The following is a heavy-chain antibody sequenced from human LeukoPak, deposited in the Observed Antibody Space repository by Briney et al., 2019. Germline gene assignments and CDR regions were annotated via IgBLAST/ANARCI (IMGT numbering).Heavy chain of an antibody. V-gene: IGHV3-49*04. J-gene: IGHJ4*02. CDR2: IRSKAYGGTS. Sequence: PGRSLRLSCTASGFTFGDYGMSGVRQAPGKGLEWVGFIRSKAYGGTSEYAASVKGRFTISRDDSKSIAYLQMNNLKTEDTAVYYCTATPFDILTAIDYWGQGTLVTVSS. CDR3: TATPFDILTAIDY. CDR1: GFTFGDYG. D-gene: IGHD3-9*01.